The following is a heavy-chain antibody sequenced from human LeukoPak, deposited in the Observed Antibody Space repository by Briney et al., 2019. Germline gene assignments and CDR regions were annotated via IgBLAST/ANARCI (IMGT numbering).Heavy chain of an antibody. D-gene: IGHD2-2*01. CDR3: ARGGYCSSTSCSYYYYYMDV. V-gene: IGHV1-18*01. CDR2: ISAYNGNT. J-gene: IGHJ6*03. CDR1: GYTFTSYG. Sequence: ASVKVSCKASGYTFTSYGISWVRQAPGRGLEWRGWISAYNGNTNYAQKLQGRVTMTTDTSTSTAYMELRSLRSDDTAVYYCARGGYCSSTSCSYYYYYMDVWGKGTTVTVSS.